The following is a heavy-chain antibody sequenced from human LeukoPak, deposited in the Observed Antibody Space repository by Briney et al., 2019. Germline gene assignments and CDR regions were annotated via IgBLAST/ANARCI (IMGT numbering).Heavy chain of an antibody. D-gene: IGHD2-21*01. V-gene: IGHV4-30-2*01. CDR2: IHHSGST. CDR1: GGSISSGNYY. Sequence: SETLSLTCTVSGGSISSGNYYWSWIRQPPGKGLEWIGYIHHSGSTYYNPSLNSRVTVSVDRSKNQFSLKMTSVTAADTAAYYCARDYHCGGNDCSWVDYWGQGTLVTVSS. J-gene: IGHJ4*02. CDR3: ARDYHCGGNDCSWVDY.